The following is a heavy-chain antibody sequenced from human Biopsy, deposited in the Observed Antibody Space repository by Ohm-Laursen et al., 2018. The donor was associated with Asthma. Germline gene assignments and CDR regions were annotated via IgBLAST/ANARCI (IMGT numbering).Heavy chain of an antibody. CDR1: GGSISSDDYY. J-gene: IGHJ1*01. CDR2: IYSSGDT. D-gene: IGHD6-19*01. Sequence: SQTLSLTCTVSGGSISSDDYYWSWIRQAPGKGLEWIAYIYSSGDTNYNPSLESRVSISVDTSTYHFSLRLNSVTAADTAVYYCVRGEEVAGTYFKDWDQGTLVTVSS. V-gene: IGHV4-30-4*01. CDR3: VRGEEVAGTYFKD.